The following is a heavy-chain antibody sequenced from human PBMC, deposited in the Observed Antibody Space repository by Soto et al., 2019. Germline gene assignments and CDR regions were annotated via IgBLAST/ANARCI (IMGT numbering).Heavy chain of an antibody. CDR3: AREPLGGYDSSGYNSRGWFDP. Sequence: GASVKVSCKASGGTFSSYAISWVRQAPGQGLEWMGGIIPIFGTANYAQKFQGRVTITADESTSTAYMELSSLRSEDTAVYYCAREPLGGYDSSGYNSRGWFDPWGQGTLVTVSS. CDR2: IIPIFGTA. D-gene: IGHD3-22*01. CDR1: GGTFSSYA. V-gene: IGHV1-69*13. J-gene: IGHJ5*02.